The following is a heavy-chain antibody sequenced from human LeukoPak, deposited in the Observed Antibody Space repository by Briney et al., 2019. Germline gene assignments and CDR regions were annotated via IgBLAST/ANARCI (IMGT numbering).Heavy chain of an antibody. V-gene: IGHV1-18*01. CDR3: AGAFRDSAAAGVYHDAFDI. J-gene: IGHJ3*02. Sequence: GASVKVSCKASGYTFTSYGISWVRQAPGQGLEWMGWISAYNGNTNHAQKLQGRVTMTTDTSTSTAYMELRSLRSDDTAVYYCAGAFRDSAAAGVYHDAFDIWGQGTMVTVSS. D-gene: IGHD6-13*01. CDR1: GYTFTSYG. CDR2: ISAYNGNT.